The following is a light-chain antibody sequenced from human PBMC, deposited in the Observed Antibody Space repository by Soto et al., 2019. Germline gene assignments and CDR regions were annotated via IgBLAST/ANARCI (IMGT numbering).Light chain of an antibody. CDR3: QQYHKWPPFT. CDR1: QTVSNN. V-gene: IGKV3-15*01. Sequence: EIVMTQSPATLSMSPGERVSISCRASQTVSNNLAWYQQKPGQAPRLLIYGASTRAIGVAARSSGSGSGTEFTLTITSLQSEDCAVYYCQQYHKWPPFTFGGGTVVEIK. CDR2: GAS. J-gene: IGKJ4*01.